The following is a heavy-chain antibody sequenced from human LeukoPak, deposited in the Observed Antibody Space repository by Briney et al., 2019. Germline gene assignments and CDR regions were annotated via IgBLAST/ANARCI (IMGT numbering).Heavy chain of an antibody. J-gene: IGHJ5*02. Sequence: ASVKVSCKASGYTFNSSYMHWVRQAPGQGLEWMGWINTNTGNPTYAQGFTGRFVFSLDTSVSTTYLQISSLKAEDTAVYYCARDPGDDIAVPGDPWGQGTLVTVSS. V-gene: IGHV7-4-1*02. CDR3: ARDPGDDIAVPGDP. CDR1: GYTFNSSY. CDR2: INTNTGNP. D-gene: IGHD2-15*01.